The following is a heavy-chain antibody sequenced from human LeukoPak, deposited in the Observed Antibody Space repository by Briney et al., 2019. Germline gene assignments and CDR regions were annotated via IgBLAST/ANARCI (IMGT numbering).Heavy chain of an antibody. J-gene: IGHJ4*02. D-gene: IGHD2-15*01. Sequence: GASVKVSCKASGYTFTGYYMHWVRQAPGQGLEWMGWINPNSGGTNYAQKFQGRVTMTRDTSISTAYMELSRLRSDDTAVYYCARAYCSGGSCYDYWGQGTLVTVSS. CDR2: INPNSGGT. CDR3: ARAYCSGGSCYDY. V-gene: IGHV1-2*02. CDR1: GYTFTGYY.